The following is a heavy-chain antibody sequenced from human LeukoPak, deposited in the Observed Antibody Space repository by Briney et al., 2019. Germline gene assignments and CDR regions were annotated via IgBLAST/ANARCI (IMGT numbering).Heavy chain of an antibody. CDR1: GDSVSSKSAA. D-gene: IGHD3-10*01. CDR2: TYYGSKWYH. CDR3: VRWRSGAATFDY. J-gene: IGHJ4*02. V-gene: IGHV6-1*01. Sequence: SQTLSLTCAISGDSVSSKSAAWNWIRQSPSRGLEWLGRTYYGSKWYHEYAVSVKSRITINPDTSKNQFSLQLNSVTPEDTAVYYCVRWRSGAATFDYWGQGTLVTVSS.